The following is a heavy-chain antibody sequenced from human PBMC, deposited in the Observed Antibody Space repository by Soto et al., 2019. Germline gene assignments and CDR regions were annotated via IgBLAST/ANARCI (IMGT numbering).Heavy chain of an antibody. CDR1: GYTFAGYG. J-gene: IGHJ4*02. D-gene: IGHD2-15*01. Sequence: GASVKVSCKASGYTFAGYGISWVRQAPGQGLEWMGWISAYNGNTNYGQKLQGRVTMTTDTSTSTAYMELRSLRSDDTAVYYCARDDCSGGSCYLDYWGQGTLVTVSS. CDR2: ISAYNGNT. CDR3: ARDDCSGGSCYLDY. V-gene: IGHV1-18*01.